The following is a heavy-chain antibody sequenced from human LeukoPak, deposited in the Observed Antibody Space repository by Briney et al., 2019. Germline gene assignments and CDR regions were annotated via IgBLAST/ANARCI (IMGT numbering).Heavy chain of an antibody. Sequence: GGSLRLSCAASGFTFSSYAMSWVRQAPGKGLEWVSAISGSGGSTYYADSVKGRFIISRDNSKNTLYLQMNSLRAEDTAVYYCAKDRGYCSSTSCYPGFVFDYWGQGTLVTVSS. D-gene: IGHD2-2*01. CDR2: ISGSGGST. CDR3: AKDRGYCSSTSCYPGFVFDY. J-gene: IGHJ4*02. CDR1: GFTFSSYA. V-gene: IGHV3-23*01.